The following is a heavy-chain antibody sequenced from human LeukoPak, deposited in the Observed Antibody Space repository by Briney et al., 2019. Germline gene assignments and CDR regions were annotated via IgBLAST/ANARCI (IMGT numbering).Heavy chain of an antibody. V-gene: IGHV1-69*05. CDR1: GGTFSSYA. CDR3: AASTSYGTFDY. CDR2: IIPIFGTA. Sequence: ASVKVSCKASGGTFSSYATSWVRQAPGQGLESMGGIIPIFGTANYAQKFQGRVTITTDESTSTAYMELSSLRSEDTAVYFCAASTSYGTFDYWGQETLVTVSS. J-gene: IGHJ4*02. D-gene: IGHD2-2*01.